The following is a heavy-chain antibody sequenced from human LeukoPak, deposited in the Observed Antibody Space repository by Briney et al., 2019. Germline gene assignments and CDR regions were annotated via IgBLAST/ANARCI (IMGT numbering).Heavy chain of an antibody. CDR1: GFTFSSSS. Sequence: GGSLRLSCAASGFTFSSSSMNGVRQARGKGLEGVSYISSTSSTIYYADSVRGRFTISRDNAKNSLYLQMNSLRAEDTAVYYCASSWDYWGQGTLVTVSS. CDR2: ISSTSSTI. CDR3: ASSWDY. V-gene: IGHV3-48*01. J-gene: IGHJ4*02.